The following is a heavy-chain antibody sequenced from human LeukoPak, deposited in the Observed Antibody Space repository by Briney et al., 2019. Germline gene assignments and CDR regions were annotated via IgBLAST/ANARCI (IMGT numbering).Heavy chain of an antibody. CDR1: GGSISSYY. CDR2: IYSSGNT. J-gene: IGHJ4*03. V-gene: IGHV4-4*07. D-gene: IGHD1-26*01. Sequence: KTSETLSLTCTVSGGSISSYYWSWIRQPAGKGLEWIGRIYSSGNTNYNPSLKSRVTMSVETPKNQFSLKLSFVTAADTAVYYCARGGSYYGDHQFDYWGQGTTVTVSS. CDR3: ARGGSYYGDHQFDY.